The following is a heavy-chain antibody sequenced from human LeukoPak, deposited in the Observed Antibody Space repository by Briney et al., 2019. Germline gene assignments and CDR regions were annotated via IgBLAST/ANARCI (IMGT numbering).Heavy chain of an antibody. V-gene: IGHV3-30*02. Sequence: PGGSLRLSCAASGFTFSSYPMSWVRQAPGRGLEWVAFIRYDGSNTYYADSVKGRFTISRDNSKNTLYLQMNSLRAEDTAVYYCAKASSDYPYFDYWGQGTLVTVSS. CDR3: AKASSDYPYFDY. J-gene: IGHJ4*02. CDR1: GFTFSSYP. D-gene: IGHD5-12*01. CDR2: IRYDGSNT.